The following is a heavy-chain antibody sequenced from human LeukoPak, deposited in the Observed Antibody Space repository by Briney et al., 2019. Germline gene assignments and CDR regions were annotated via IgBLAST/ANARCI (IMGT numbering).Heavy chain of an antibody. V-gene: IGHV3-33*01. Sequence: GSLRLSCAASGFTFSSYGTHWVRQAPGKGLEWVAVIWYDGSNKYYADSVKGRFTISRDSSKNTLYLQMNSLRAEDTAVYYCARGIPYCSGGSCYRRGGAFDIRGQGTMVTVSS. CDR1: GFTFSSYG. D-gene: IGHD2-15*01. CDR2: IWYDGSNK. J-gene: IGHJ3*02. CDR3: ARGIPYCSGGSCYRRGGAFDI.